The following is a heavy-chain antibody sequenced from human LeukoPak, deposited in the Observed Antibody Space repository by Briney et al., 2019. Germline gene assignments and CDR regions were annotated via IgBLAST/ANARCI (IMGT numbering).Heavy chain of an antibody. CDR1: GGSFSGYY. Sequence: PSETLSLTCAVYGGSFSGYYWSWIRQPPGKGLEWIGEINHSGSTNYNPSLKSRVTISVDTSKNQFSLKLSSVTAADTAVYYCARHKNLGGSSSWFNRAVNWFDPWGQGTLVTVSS. CDR3: ARHKNLGGSSSWFNRAVNWFDP. J-gene: IGHJ5*02. V-gene: IGHV4-34*01. CDR2: INHSGST. D-gene: IGHD6-13*01.